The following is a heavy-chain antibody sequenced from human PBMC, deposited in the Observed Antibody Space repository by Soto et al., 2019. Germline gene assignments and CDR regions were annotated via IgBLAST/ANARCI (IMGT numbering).Heavy chain of an antibody. D-gene: IGHD6-13*01. J-gene: IGHJ3*02. CDR1: GFTFSDYY. CDR2: ISSSGSTI. V-gene: IGHV3-11*01. CDR3: ARGIAAAGTDLDAFDI. Sequence: GGSLRLSCAASGFTFSDYYMSWIRQAPGKGLEWVSYISSSGSTIYYADSVKGRFTISRDNAKNSLYLQMNSLRAEDTAVYYWARGIAAAGTDLDAFDIWGQGTMVTVSS.